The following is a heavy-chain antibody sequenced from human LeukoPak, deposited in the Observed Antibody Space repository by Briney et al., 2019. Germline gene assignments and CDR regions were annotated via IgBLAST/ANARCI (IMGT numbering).Heavy chain of an antibody. D-gene: IGHD6-19*01. V-gene: IGHV4-59*01. J-gene: IGHJ4*02. CDR3: AKHGSGWSFDY. CDR1: SASISSYY. CDR2: IQNTGGT. Sequence: SETLSLTCTVSSASISSYYWGWIRQPPGKGLEWIGYIQNTGGTNYNPSLKSRVSISKDTSKNQFSLKVSSVTAADTAVYYCAKHGSGWSFDYWGQGTLVTVS.